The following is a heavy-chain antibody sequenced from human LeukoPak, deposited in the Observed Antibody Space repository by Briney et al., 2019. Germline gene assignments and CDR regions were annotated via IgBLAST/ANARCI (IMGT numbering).Heavy chain of an antibody. CDR1: GYTFTGYY. CDR2: INPNSGGT. D-gene: IGHD5-18*01. CDR3: ARDSFPYLVTIAY. V-gene: IGHV1-2*06. Sequence: GASVKVSCKASGYTFTGYYMHWLRQAPGQGLEWMGRINPNSGGTNYAQKFQGRVTMTRDTSISTAYMELSRLRSDDTAVYYCARDSFPYLVTIAYWGLGTLVTVSS. J-gene: IGHJ4*02.